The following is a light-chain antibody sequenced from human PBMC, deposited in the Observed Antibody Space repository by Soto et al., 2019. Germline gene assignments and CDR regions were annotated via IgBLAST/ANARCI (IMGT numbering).Light chain of an antibody. CDR3: QQRGNCPPT. V-gene: IGKV3-11*01. CDR1: QSVSSF. J-gene: IGKJ3*01. CDR2: DAS. Sequence: EIVLTQSPATLSLSPGERATLSCRASQSVSSFLAWYQQKPGQPPRLLIYDASNRATGIPGRFSGSGSGTDFTPNISRLGPEDFGAYYSQQRGNCPPTFCPGTKVDI.